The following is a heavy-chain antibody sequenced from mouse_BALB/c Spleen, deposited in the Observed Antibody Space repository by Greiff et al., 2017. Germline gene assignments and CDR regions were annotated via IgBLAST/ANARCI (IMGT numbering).Heavy chain of an antibody. CDR3: AMTTTDRSYFDY. Sequence: QVQLQQSGPELVKPGASVRISCKASGYSFTSYYIHWVKQRPGQGLEWIGWIYPGNVNTKYNEKFKGKATLTADKSSSTAYMQLSSLTSEDSAVYFCAMTTTDRSYFDYWGQGTTRTVSS. CDR1: GYSFTSYY. V-gene: IGHV1S56*01. J-gene: IGHJ2*01. CDR2: IYPGNVNT. D-gene: IGHD2-4*01.